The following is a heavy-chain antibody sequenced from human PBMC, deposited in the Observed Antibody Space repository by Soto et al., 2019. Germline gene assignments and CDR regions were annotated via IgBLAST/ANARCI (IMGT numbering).Heavy chain of an antibody. V-gene: IGHV1-69*01. Sequence: QVHLVQSGAEVQKPGSSVKVSCKASGGTFSSYAIDWVRQAPGQGLEWMGGLTPIFGSANYAQRFQGRITITADESTSTAYMDLSSLRSEDTAVYFCARGLIVGVPRGAVDIWGQGTMVTVS. D-gene: IGHD1-26*01. CDR2: LTPIFGSA. CDR1: GGTFSSYA. CDR3: ARGLIVGVPRGAVDI. J-gene: IGHJ3*02.